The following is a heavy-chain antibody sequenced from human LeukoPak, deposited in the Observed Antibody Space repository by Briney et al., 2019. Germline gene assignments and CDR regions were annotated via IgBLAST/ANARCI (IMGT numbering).Heavy chain of an antibody. Sequence: GGSLRLSCAASGFTFSSYAMHWVHQAPGKGLEWVAVISYDGSNKYYADSVKGRFTISRDNSKNTLYLQMNSLRAEDTAVYYCARGAGYSYGADYWGQGTLVTVSS. CDR3: ARGAGYSYGADY. D-gene: IGHD5-18*01. V-gene: IGHV3-30*04. J-gene: IGHJ4*02. CDR2: ISYDGSNK. CDR1: GFTFSSYA.